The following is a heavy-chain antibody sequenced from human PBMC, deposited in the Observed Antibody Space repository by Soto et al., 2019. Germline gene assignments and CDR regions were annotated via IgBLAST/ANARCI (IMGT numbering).Heavy chain of an antibody. V-gene: IGHV5-51*01. D-gene: IGHD6-13*01. CDR3: ARLRPVTGPYSSSWKRGNWFDP. CDR1: GYIFASHW. CDR2: IYPVDSYT. J-gene: IGHJ5*02. Sequence: ESLKLSCEGCGYIFASHWIGWVRQMPGKGLELMGIIYPVDSYTRYSPSFQGQVTISADKSISTAYLQWSSLKAPDTAMYYCARLRPVTGPYSSSWKRGNWFDPWGQGTLFT.